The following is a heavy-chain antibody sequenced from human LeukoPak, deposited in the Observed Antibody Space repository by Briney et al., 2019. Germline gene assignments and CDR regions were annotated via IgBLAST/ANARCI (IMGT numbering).Heavy chain of an antibody. CDR3: AKPPIAARLVDFDY. V-gene: IGHV3-23*01. CDR2: ISGSGGST. J-gene: IGHJ4*02. Sequence: PGGSLRLSCAASGFTFSSYAMSWVRQAPGKGLEWASAISGSGGSTYYADSVKGRFTISRDNSKNTLYLQMNSLRAEDTAVYYCAKPPIAARLVDFDYWGQGTLVTVSS. CDR1: GFTFSSYA. D-gene: IGHD6-6*01.